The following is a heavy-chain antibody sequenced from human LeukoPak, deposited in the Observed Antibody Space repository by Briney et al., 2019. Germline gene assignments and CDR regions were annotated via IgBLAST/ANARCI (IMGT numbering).Heavy chain of an antibody. J-gene: IGHJ4*02. CDR2: ISSSGSTI. CDR3: ARDELVVGYSYGPEAFDY. V-gene: IGHV3-11*04. Sequence: GGSLRLSCAASGFTFSDYYMSWIRQAPGKGLEWVSYISSSGSTIYYADSVKGRFTISRDNAKNSLYLQMNSLRAEDTAVYYCARDELVVGYSYGPEAFDYWGQGTLVTVSS. CDR1: GFTFSDYY. D-gene: IGHD5-18*01.